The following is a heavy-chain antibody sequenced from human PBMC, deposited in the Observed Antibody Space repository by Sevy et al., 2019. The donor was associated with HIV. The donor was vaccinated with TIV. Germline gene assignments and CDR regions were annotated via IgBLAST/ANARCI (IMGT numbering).Heavy chain of an antibody. D-gene: IGHD2-15*01. Sequence: SETLSLTCTVSGGSISSYYWSWIRQPPGKGLEWLGYIYYSGSTNYNPSLKSRVTISVDTSKNQFSLKLSSVTAADTAVYYCARADIVVVVAAPRASWFDPWGQGTLVTVSS. CDR1: GGSISSYY. CDR3: ARADIVVVVAAPRASWFDP. CDR2: IYYSGST. V-gene: IGHV4-59*01. J-gene: IGHJ5*02.